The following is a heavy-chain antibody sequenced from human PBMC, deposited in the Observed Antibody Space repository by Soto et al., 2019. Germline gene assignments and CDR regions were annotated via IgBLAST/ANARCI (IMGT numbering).Heavy chain of an antibody. CDR2: ISSTTNYI. CDR1: GFTFTRYS. Sequence: GGSLRLSCAASGFTFTRYSMNWVRQAPGKGLEWVSSISSTTNYIYYGDSMKGRFTISRDNAKNSLYLEMNSLRAEDTTVYYCARESEDLTSNFDYWGQGTLVTVSS. J-gene: IGHJ4*02. CDR3: ARESEDLTSNFDY. V-gene: IGHV3-21*06.